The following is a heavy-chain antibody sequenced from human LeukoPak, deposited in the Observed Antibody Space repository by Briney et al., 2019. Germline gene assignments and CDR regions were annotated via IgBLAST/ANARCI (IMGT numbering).Heavy chain of an antibody. Sequence: SETLSLTCAVYGGSFSDYFWSWIRQPPGKGLEWIGEINHSGGTNYNPSLKSRVTISVDTSKNQFSLKVNSVIAADTAVYYCARQDYYDSSGHNWFDPWGQGTLVTVSP. CDR2: INHSGGT. D-gene: IGHD3-22*01. J-gene: IGHJ5*02. CDR3: ARQDYYDSSGHNWFDP. CDR1: GGSFSDYF. V-gene: IGHV4-34*01.